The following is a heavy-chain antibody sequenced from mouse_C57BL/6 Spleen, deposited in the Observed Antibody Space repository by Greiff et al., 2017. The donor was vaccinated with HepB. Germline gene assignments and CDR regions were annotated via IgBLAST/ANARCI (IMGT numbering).Heavy chain of an antibody. CDR1: GYTFTSYW. Sequence: QVQLQQPGAELVMPGASVKLSCKASGYTFTSYWMHWVKQRPGQGLEWIGEIDPSDSYTNYNQKFKGKSTLTVDKSSSTAYMQLSSLTSEDSAVYYCERSGNYDYGYYYAMDYWGQGTSVTVSS. V-gene: IGHV1-69*01. J-gene: IGHJ4*01. D-gene: IGHD2-4*01. CDR2: IDPSDSYT. CDR3: ERSGNYDYGYYYAMDY.